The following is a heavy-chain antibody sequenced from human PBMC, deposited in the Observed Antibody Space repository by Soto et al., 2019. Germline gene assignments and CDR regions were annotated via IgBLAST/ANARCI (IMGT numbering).Heavy chain of an antibody. D-gene: IGHD5-12*01. CDR2: IKDGGRT. CDR3: ARGQEGVVATH. CDR1: GGSLSGYY. J-gene: IGHJ4*02. V-gene: IGHV4-34*01. Sequence: QVQLQQWGAGLLKPSETLSLNCAVNGGSLSGYYWSWIRQPPGKGLEGIGEIKDGGRTNYSPSLKSRATISSDTSNNQCSLRLYSMTAADTGVYYCARGQEGVVATHWDQGTLVTVSS.